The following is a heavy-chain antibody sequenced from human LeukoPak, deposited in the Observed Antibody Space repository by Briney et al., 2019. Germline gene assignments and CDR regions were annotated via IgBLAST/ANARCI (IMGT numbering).Heavy chain of an antibody. J-gene: IGHJ4*02. V-gene: IGHV1-69*01. D-gene: IGHD4-17*01. CDR3: ARGRGYGDYTFDY. CDR1: GGTFSSYA. Sequence: SVKVSCKASGGTFSSYAISWVRQAPGQGLEWMGGIIPIFGTANYAQKFQGRVTITADESTSTAYMELRSLRSDDTAVYYCARGRGYGDYTFDYWGQGTLVTVSS. CDR2: IIPIFGTA.